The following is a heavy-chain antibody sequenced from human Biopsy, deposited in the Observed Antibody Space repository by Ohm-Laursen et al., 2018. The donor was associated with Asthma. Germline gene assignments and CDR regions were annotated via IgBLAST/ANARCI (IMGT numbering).Heavy chain of an antibody. CDR3: VHTLVGLKAFDF. CDR1: GFSLSTSGGG. V-gene: IGHV2-5*02. Sequence: TQTLTLTCTFSGFSLSTSGGGVGWIRQHPGKALEWLCKIYWDDAKRYSPSLQSRLTITRDTPKDQVVLTMTNMGPVDTGTYYCVHTLVGLKAFDFWGQGTLVTVSS. D-gene: IGHD1-26*01. CDR2: IYWDDAK. J-gene: IGHJ4*02.